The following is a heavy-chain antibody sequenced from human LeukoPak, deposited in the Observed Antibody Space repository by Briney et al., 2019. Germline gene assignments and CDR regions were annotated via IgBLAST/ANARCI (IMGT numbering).Heavy chain of an antibody. J-gene: IGHJ4*02. CDR2: IYYSGST. CDR1: GGSISSSSYY. V-gene: IGHV4-39*01. D-gene: IGHD3-22*01. CDR3: ARLSYDSSGYKYYFDY. Sequence: SETLSLTCTVSGGSISSSSYYWGWIRQPPGKGLERIGGIYYSGSTYYNPSLKSRVTISVDTSKNQFSLKLSSVTAADTAVYYCARLSYDSSGYKYYFDYWGQGTLVTVSS.